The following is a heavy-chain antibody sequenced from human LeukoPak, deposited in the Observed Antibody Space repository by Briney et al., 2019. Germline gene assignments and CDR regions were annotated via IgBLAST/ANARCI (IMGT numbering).Heavy chain of an antibody. CDR2: ISGSGGST. CDR3: AKDSRGYQDFFGY. V-gene: IGHV3-23*01. D-gene: IGHD3-22*01. J-gene: IGHJ4*02. CDR1: GFTFSSYA. Sequence: GGTLRLACAASGFTFSSYAMSWVRQAPGKGLEWVSVISGSGGSTYYAASVKGRFTISRDNSRNTLYLQMNSLRAEDTAVYYCAKDSRGYQDFFGYWGQGTLVTVSS.